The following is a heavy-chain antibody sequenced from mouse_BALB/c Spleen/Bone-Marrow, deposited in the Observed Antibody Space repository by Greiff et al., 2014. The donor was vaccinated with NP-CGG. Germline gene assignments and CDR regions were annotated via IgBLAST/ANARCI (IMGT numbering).Heavy chain of an antibody. CDR2: ISDGGSYT. Sequence: EVKVEESGGGLVKPGGSLKLSCAASGFTFSDYYMYWVRQTPEKRLEWVATISDGGSYTYYPDSVKGRFTISRDNAKNNLYLQMSSLKSEGTAMYYCARDRRITTATYAMDYWGQGTSVTVSS. J-gene: IGHJ4*01. CDR1: GFTFSDYY. CDR3: ARDRRITTATYAMDY. D-gene: IGHD1-2*01. V-gene: IGHV5-4*02.